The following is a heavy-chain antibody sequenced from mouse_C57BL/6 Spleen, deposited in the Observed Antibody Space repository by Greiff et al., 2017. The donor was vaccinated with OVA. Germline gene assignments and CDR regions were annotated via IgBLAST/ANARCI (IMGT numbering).Heavy chain of an antibody. CDR3: ARYYGSSYVGVFFDY. J-gene: IGHJ2*01. CDR1: GYTFTDYY. V-gene: IGHV1-26*01. Sequence: VQLQQSGPELVKPGASVKISCKASGYTFTDYYMNWVKQSHGKSLEWIGDINPNNGGTSYNQKFKGKATLTVDKSSSTAYMELRSLTSEDSAVYYCARYYGSSYVGVFFDYWGQGTTLTVSS. D-gene: IGHD1-1*01. CDR2: INPNNGGT.